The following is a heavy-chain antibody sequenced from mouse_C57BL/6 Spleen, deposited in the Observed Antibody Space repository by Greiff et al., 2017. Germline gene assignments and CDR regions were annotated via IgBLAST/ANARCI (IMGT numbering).Heavy chain of an antibody. CDR3: AVSLYYDYDEGFDY. J-gene: IGHJ2*01. CDR2: ISYDGSN. D-gene: IGHD2-4*01. CDR1: GYSITSGYY. Sequence: VQLKESGPGLVKPSQSLSLTCSVTGYSITSGYYWNWIRQFPGNKLEWMGYISYDGSNNYNPSLKNRISITRDPSKNQFFLKLNSVTTEDTATYYCAVSLYYDYDEGFDYWGQGTTLTVSS. V-gene: IGHV3-6*01.